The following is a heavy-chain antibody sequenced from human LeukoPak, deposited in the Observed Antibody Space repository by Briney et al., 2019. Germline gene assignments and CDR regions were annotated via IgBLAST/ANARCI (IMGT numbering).Heavy chain of an antibody. D-gene: IGHD5-24*01. V-gene: IGHV4-34*01. CDR3: AREVPRFRRRDGYSSNYFDY. CDR2: INHSGST. Sequence: SETLSLTCAVYGGSFSGYYWSWIRHPPGKGLEWIGEINHSGSTNYNPSLKSRVTIPLATSKNQFSLTLSSVTAADTAVYYCAREVPRFRRRDGYSSNYFDYWGQGTLVTVSS. J-gene: IGHJ4*02. CDR1: GGSFSGYY.